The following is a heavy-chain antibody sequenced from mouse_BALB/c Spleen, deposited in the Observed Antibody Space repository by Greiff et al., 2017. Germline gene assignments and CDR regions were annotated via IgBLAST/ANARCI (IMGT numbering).Heavy chain of an antibody. CDR1: GFSLTSYG. Sequence: QVQLKQSGPGLVAPSQSLSITCTVSGFSLTSYGVHWVRQPPGKGLEWLGVIWAGGSTNYNSALMSRLSISKDNSKSQVFLKMNSLQTDDTAMYYCARDPSYYYGSPAWFAYWGQGTLVTVSA. CDR2: IWAGGST. J-gene: IGHJ3*01. V-gene: IGHV2-9*02. D-gene: IGHD1-1*01. CDR3: ARDPSYYYGSPAWFAY.